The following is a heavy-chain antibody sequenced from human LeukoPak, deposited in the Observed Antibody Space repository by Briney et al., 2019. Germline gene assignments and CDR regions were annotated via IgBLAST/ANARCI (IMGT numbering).Heavy chain of an antibody. CDR3: ARAHCGGDCYSFGSDNWFDP. J-gene: IGHJ5*02. CDR2: INPDDSEI. D-gene: IGHD2-21*02. Sequence: GESLKISCKGSGYSFTNYWIGWERQTPGKGLEWMGIINPDDSEIKYSPSLQGQVTISADKSISTAYLQWSSLKASDTAMYYCARAHCGGDCYSFGSDNWFDPWGQGTLVTVSS. V-gene: IGHV5-51*01. CDR1: GYSFTNYW.